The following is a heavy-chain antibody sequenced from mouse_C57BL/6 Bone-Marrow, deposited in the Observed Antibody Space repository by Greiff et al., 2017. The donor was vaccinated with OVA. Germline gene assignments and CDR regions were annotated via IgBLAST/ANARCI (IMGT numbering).Heavy chain of an antibody. CDR1: GYTFTSYW. D-gene: IGHD1-1*01. CDR3: ASSSYGGY. V-gene: IGHV1-64*01. CDR2: IHPNSGST. Sequence: VKLQQPGAELVKPGASVKLSCKASGYTFTSYWMHWVKQRPGQGLAWIGMIHPNSGSTNYNEKFKSKATLTVDKSSSTAYMQLSSLTSEDSAVYYCASSSYGGYWGQGTTLTVSS. J-gene: IGHJ2*01.